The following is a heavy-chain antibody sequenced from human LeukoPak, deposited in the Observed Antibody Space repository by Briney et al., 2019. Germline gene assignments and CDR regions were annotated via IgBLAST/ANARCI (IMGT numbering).Heavy chain of an antibody. CDR1: GGSFSGYY. J-gene: IGHJ6*03. CDR3: ARGARYYDYVWGSYRKNYMDV. Sequence: SETLSLTCAVYGGSFSGYYWSWIRQPPGKGLEWNGEINHSGSTNYNPSLKSRVTISVDTSKNQFSLKLSSVTAADTAVYYCARGARYYDYVWGSYRKNYMDVWGKGTTVTVSS. D-gene: IGHD3-16*02. CDR2: INHSGST. V-gene: IGHV4-34*01.